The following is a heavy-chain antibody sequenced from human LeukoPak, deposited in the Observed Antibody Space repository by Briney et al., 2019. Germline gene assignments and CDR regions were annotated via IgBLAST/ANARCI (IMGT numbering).Heavy chain of an antibody. J-gene: IGHJ4*02. CDR1: GFTFSSYS. D-gene: IGHD3-10*01. Sequence: GSLRLSCAATGFTFSSYSRSWVRQAPGKGLEWVAIIMEDGSEKYYVDSVKGRFTVSRDNARNSLYLQLDSLRAEDTAVYYCARDYGGIVVRGVAGYWGQGTLVTVSS. V-gene: IGHV3-7*01. CDR3: ARDYGGIVVRGVAGY. CDR2: IMEDGSEK.